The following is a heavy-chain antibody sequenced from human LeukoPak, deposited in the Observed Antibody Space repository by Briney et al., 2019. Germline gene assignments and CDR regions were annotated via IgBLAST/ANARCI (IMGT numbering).Heavy chain of an antibody. CDR3: ARLVGTTGTTRYYYYGMDV. D-gene: IGHD1-1*01. CDR1: VGSISSSSYY. J-gene: IGHJ6*02. Sequence: SETLSLTCTVSVGSISSSSYYWGWIRQPPGKGLEWIGSIYYSGSTYYNPSLKSRVTISVDTSKNQFSPKMSSVTAADTAVYYGARLVGTTGTTRYYYYGMDVWGQGTTVTVSS. V-gene: IGHV4-39*01. CDR2: IYYSGST.